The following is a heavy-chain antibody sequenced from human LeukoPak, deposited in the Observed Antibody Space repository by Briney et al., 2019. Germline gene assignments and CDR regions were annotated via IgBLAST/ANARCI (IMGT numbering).Heavy chain of an antibody. J-gene: IGHJ5*02. CDR1: GGSISSSSYY. D-gene: IGHD6-13*01. CDR2: IYYSGST. CDR3: ARRHSSRYWFDP. V-gene: IGHV4-39*01. Sequence: SETLSLTCTVSGGSISSSSYYWGWIRQPPGKGLEWIGSIYYSGSTYYNPSLKSRVTTSVDTSENQFSLKLSSVTAADTAVYYCARRHSSRYWFDPWGQGTLVTVSS.